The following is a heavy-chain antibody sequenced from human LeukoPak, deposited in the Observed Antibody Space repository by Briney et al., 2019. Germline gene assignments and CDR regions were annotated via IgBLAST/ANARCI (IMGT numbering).Heavy chain of an antibody. Sequence: PGGSLRLSCAASGFTFSSYSMNWVRQAPGKGLEWVSSISSSSSYIYYADSVKGRFTISRDNAKNSLYLQMNSLRAEDTAVYYCARDLEGIAAAEGSIAVAGTIDYWGQGTLVTVSS. CDR2: ISSSSSYI. J-gene: IGHJ4*02. D-gene: IGHD6-19*01. V-gene: IGHV3-21*01. CDR3: ARDLEGIAAAEGSIAVAGTIDY. CDR1: GFTFSSYS.